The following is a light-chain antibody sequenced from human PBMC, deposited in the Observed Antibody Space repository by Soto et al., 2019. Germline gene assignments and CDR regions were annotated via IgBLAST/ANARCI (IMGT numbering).Light chain of an antibody. J-gene: IGLJ1*01. CDR2: NNN. Sequence: QLVLTQPPSASGTPGQRVTISCSGGNSNIGSHTVNWYQQLPGTAPKLLVYNNNQRPSGVPDRFSGSKSGTSSSLAISGLQSDDEADYYCATWDDSLNACVFGTGTKLTVL. CDR1: NSNIGSHT. V-gene: IGLV1-44*01. CDR3: ATWDDSLNACV.